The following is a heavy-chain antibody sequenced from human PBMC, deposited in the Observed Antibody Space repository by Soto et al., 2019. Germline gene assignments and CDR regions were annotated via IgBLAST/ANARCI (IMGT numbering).Heavy chain of an antibody. D-gene: IGHD4-17*01. CDR2: IRSKVNNYAT. Sequence: GGSLRLSCAASGFTFSGSAFHWVRQASGKGLEWVGRIRSKVNNYATAYGASMRGRLTISRDDSENTAYLQMNSLETEDTAVYYCARINGGKGCYLDLWGRGTRVTFSS. CDR1: GFTFSGSA. CDR3: ARINGGKGCYLDL. V-gene: IGHV3-73*01. J-gene: IGHJ2*01.